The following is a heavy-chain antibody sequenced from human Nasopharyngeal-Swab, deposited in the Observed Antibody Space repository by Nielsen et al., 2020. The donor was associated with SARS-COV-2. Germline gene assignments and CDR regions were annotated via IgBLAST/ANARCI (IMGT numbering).Heavy chain of an antibody. CDR3: ARGSLPLYDILTGYYPPFDY. Sequence: WSRQSPGKGLEWIGYIYYSGSTYYNLSLKSRVTISVDTSKNQFSLKLSSVTAADTAVYYCARGSLPLYDILTGYYPPFDYWGQGTLVTVSS. CDR2: IYYSGST. J-gene: IGHJ4*02. D-gene: IGHD3-9*01. V-gene: IGHV4-31*02.